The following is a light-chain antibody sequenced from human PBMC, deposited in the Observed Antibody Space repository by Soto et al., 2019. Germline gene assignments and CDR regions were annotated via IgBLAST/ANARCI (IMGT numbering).Light chain of an antibody. CDR1: KLGDKY. CDR2: QDS. V-gene: IGLV3-1*01. Sequence: SYELTQPPSVSVSPGQTASITGSGDKLGDKYACWYQQKPGQSPVLVIYQDSKRPSGIPERFSGSNSGNTATLTISGTQAMDEADYYCQAWDSSPLVVFGGGTKLTVL. CDR3: QAWDSSPLVV. J-gene: IGLJ2*01.